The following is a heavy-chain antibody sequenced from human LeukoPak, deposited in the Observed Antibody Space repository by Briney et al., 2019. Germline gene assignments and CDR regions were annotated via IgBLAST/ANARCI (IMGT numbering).Heavy chain of an antibody. V-gene: IGHV3-21*01. J-gene: IGHJ4*02. CDR3: AREHSNTMVRGAHY. CDR1: GFTLSSYW. Sequence: GGSLRLSCTASGFTLSSYWMNWVRQAPGKGLEWVSSISSSSSYIYYADSVKGRFTISRDNAKNSLYLQMNSLRAEDTAVYYCAREHSNTMVRGAHYWGQGTLVTVSS. CDR2: ISSSSSYI. D-gene: IGHD3-10*01.